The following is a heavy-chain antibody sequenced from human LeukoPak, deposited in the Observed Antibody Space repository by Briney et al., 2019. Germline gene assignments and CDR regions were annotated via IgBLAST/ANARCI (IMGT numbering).Heavy chain of an antibody. Sequence: GSLRLSCAASGFTVSSNYMSWVRQAPGEGLEWVSVIYSGGSTYYADSVKGRFTISRDNSKNTLYLQMNSLRAEDTAVYYCAREVAARAFDYWGQGTLVTVSS. CDR2: IYSGGST. V-gene: IGHV3-66*01. CDR1: GFTVSSNY. J-gene: IGHJ4*02. CDR3: AREVAARAFDY. D-gene: IGHD6-6*01.